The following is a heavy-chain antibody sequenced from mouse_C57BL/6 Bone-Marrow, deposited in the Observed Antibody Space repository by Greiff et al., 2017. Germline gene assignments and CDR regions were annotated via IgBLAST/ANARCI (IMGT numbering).Heavy chain of an antibody. D-gene: IGHD1-1*01. V-gene: IGHV3-6*01. J-gene: IGHJ3*01. CDR1: GYSITSGYY. CDR3: ASRRYYGSSYGY. CDR2: ISYDGSN. Sequence: EVQLQQSGPGLVKPSQSLSLTCSVTGYSITSGYYWNWIRQFPGNKLEWMGYISYDGSNNYNPSLKNRISITRDTSKNQFFLKLNSVTTEDTATYYCASRRYYGSSYGYWGQGTLVTVSA.